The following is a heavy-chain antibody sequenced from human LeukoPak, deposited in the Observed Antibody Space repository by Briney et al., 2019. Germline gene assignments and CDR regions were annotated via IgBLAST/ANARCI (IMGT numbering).Heavy chain of an antibody. D-gene: IGHD3-22*01. CDR2: IYTSGST. CDR1: GGSFSGYY. J-gene: IGHJ4*02. CDR3: AREGLNYYDSSGSNSLADY. V-gene: IGHV4-4*07. Sequence: SETLSLTCAVYGGSFSGYYWSWIRQPAGKGLEWIGRIYTSGSTNYNPSLKSRVTISVDTSKNQFSLKLSSVTAADTAVYYCAREGLNYYDSSGSNSLADYWGQGTLVTVSS.